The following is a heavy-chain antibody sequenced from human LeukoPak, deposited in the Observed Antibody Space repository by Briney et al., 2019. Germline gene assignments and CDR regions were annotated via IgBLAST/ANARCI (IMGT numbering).Heavy chain of an antibody. D-gene: IGHD6-13*01. Sequence: GGSLRLSCTVSGFTFSNYAMHWVRQAPGKGLEWVALISYDGSNKYYADSVKGRFTISRDSSKNTLYLQMNSLRAEDTAVYYCARDSGSSEGLLDYWGQGTLVTVSS. CDR1: GFTFSNYA. V-gene: IGHV3-30-3*01. CDR2: ISYDGSNK. J-gene: IGHJ4*02. CDR3: ARDSGSSEGLLDY.